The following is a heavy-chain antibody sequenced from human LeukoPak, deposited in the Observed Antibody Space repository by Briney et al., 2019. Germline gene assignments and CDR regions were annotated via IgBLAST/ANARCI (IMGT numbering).Heavy chain of an antibody. Sequence: SETLSLTCTVSGGSISSGGYYWSWIRQHPGKGLEWIGYIYYSGSTYYNPSLKSRVTISVDTSKNQFSLKLSSVTAADTAVYYCARTYYYDSSGYSNWFDPWGQGTLVTVSS. J-gene: IGHJ5*02. D-gene: IGHD3-22*01. V-gene: IGHV4-31*03. CDR2: IYYSGST. CDR3: ARTYYYDSSGYSNWFDP. CDR1: GGSISSGGYY.